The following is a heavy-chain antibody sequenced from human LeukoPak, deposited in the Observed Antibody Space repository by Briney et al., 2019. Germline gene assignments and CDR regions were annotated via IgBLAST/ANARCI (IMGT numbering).Heavy chain of an antibody. CDR3: AKVKVVVTEGPSDY. D-gene: IGHD2-21*02. Sequence: GGSLRLSCAASGFTFSSFAMSWVRQAPGKGLEWVSGVSGSGGYTYYADSVKGRFTISRDNSKNTLYLQMNSLRAEDTAVYYCAKVKVVVTEGPSDYWGQGTLVTVSS. CDR2: VSGSGGYT. CDR1: GFTFSSFA. J-gene: IGHJ4*02. V-gene: IGHV3-23*01.